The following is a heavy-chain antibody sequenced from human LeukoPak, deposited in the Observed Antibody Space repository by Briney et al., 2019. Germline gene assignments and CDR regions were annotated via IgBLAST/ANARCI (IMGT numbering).Heavy chain of an antibody. V-gene: IGHV1-8*03. D-gene: IGHD3-22*01. J-gene: IGHJ6*03. CDR2: MNPNSGNT. Sequence: ASVKVSCKASGYTFTSYDINWVRQATGQGLEWMGWMNPNSGNTGYAQKFQGRVTITRNTSISTAYMELSSLRSEDTAVYYCARAYYDSSGYYNALYYYYYMDVWGKGTTVTVSS. CDR1: GYTFTSYD. CDR3: ARAYYDSSGYYNALYYYYYMDV.